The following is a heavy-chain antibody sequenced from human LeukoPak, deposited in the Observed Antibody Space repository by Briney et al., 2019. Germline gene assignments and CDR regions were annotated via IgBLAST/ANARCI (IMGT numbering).Heavy chain of an antibody. V-gene: IGHV3-7*01. CDR2: IKKDGSEK. CDR1: GFTFSSYW. Sequence: PGGSLRLSCAASGFTFSSYWMSWGRQAPGKGLEWVANIKKDGSEKYYVDSVKGRFTISRDNAKTSLYPQMNSLRAEDTAVYYCARDLSGVTGYTYGRGIDYWGQGTLVTVSS. J-gene: IGHJ4*02. D-gene: IGHD5-18*01. CDR3: ARDLSGVTGYTYGRGIDY.